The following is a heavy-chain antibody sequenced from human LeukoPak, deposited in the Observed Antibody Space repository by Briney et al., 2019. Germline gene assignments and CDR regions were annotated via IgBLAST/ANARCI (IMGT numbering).Heavy chain of an antibody. Sequence: EASVKVSCKASGYTFTNNYLHWVRQAPGQGLEWMGMIYPRDGSTSYAQKFQGRVTITADESTSTAYMELSSLRSEDTAVYYCARSKALRLDDIYYWGQGTLVTVSS. CDR2: IYPRDGST. J-gene: IGHJ4*02. CDR3: ARSKALRLDDIYY. D-gene: IGHD3-9*01. V-gene: IGHV1-46*01. CDR1: GYTFTNNY.